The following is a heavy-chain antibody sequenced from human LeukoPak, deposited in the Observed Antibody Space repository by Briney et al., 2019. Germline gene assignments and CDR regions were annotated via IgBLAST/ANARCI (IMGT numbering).Heavy chain of an antibody. CDR2: ISAYNGNT. Sequence: GASVKVSCKASGYTFTSYGISWVRQAPGQGLEWMGWISAYNGNTNYAQKLQGRVTMTTDTSTSTAYMELRSLRSDDTAVYYCARGVVGGYCSGGSCDSTQIFPEYWGQGTLVTVSS. V-gene: IGHV1-18*01. CDR3: ARGVVGGYCSGGSCDSTQIFPEY. D-gene: IGHD2-15*01. CDR1: GYTFTSYG. J-gene: IGHJ4*02.